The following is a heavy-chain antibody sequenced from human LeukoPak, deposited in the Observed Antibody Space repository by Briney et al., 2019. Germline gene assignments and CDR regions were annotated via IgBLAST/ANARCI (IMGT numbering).Heavy chain of an antibody. CDR1: GGSIINHY. CDR3: ARDVRYASGWSTPES. J-gene: IGHJ5*02. V-gene: IGHV4-4*07. D-gene: IGHD6-19*01. CDR2: IYSSGSA. Sequence: PSETLSLTCTVSGGSIINHYWSWVRQPAGKGREWIGRIYSSGSANYSPSLKSRVSMSIDTSNNHFSLNSTSVTAADTALYFCARDVRYASGWSTPESWGQGTLVTVSA.